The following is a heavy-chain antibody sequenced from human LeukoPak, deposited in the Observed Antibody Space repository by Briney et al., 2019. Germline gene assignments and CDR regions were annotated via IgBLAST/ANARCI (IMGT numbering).Heavy chain of an antibody. CDR2: IYYSGST. J-gene: IGHJ6*03. CDR1: GGSISSDY. CDR3: GRRYDSSGYYYYYMDV. Sequence: SETLSLTCTVSGGSISSDYWSWIRQPPGKGLEWIGYIYYSGSTNYSPSLKSRVTISVDTSKNQFSLKLSSVTAADTAVYYCGRRYDSSGYYYYYMDVWGKGTTVTVSS. D-gene: IGHD3-22*01. V-gene: IGHV4-59*08.